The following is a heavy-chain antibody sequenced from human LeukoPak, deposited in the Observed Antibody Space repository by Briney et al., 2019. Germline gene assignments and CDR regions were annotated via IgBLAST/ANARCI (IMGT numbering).Heavy chain of an antibody. CDR2: ISSSSNYI. D-gene: IGHD5-12*01. CDR3: ARGGSRVTTIHMFDY. J-gene: IGHJ4*02. CDR1: GFTFSSYS. V-gene: IGHV3-21*01. Sequence: PGGSLRLSCAASGFTFSSYSMNWVRQAPGKGLEWVSSISSSSNYIYYADSVKGRFTISRDNAKNSLYLQMNSLRAEDTAVYYCARGGSRVTTIHMFDYWGQGTLVTVSS.